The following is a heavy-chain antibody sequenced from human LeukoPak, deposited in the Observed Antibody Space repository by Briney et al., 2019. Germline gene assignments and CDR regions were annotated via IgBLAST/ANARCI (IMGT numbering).Heavy chain of an antibody. D-gene: IGHD2-2*01. CDR1: GDSMSDYF. Sequence: SETLSLTCTVSGDSMSDYFWTWIRQPPGKGLEWIGYAADSGSTNYNPSLKSRVTISVDTSKNQFSLKLSSVTAADTAVYYCSGYCSSTSCLLGSMDVWGKGTTVTISS. CDR3: SGYCSSTSCLLGSMDV. J-gene: IGHJ6*03. CDR2: AADSGST. V-gene: IGHV4-59*08.